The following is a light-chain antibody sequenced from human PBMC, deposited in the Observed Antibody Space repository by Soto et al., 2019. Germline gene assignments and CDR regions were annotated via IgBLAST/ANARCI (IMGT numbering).Light chain of an antibody. CDR3: SSYTSSSTI. CDR1: SSDVGGYNY. Sequence: QSVLTQPASVSGSPGQSITISCTGTSSDVGGYNYVSWYQQHPGKAPKLMIYAVTDRPSGVSSRFSGSKSGNTASLTISGLQAEDEADYYCSSYTSSSTIFGTGNTVIVL. CDR2: AVT. J-gene: IGLJ1*01. V-gene: IGLV2-14*01.